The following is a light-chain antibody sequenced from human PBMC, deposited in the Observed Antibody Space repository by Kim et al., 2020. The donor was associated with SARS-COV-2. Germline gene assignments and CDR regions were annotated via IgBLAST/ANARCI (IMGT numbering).Light chain of an antibody. CDR1: QSVSTS. CDR2: DAS. J-gene: IGKJ4*01. CDR3: QQHSDWLT. Sequence: EILLTQSPATLSLSPGERATLSCRASQSVSTSLAWYQQAPGQAPRLLIYDASTRAAAIPARFSGSGSGTDFTLTISSLEPEDFAVYYCQQHSDWLTFGGGTKVDIK. V-gene: IGKV3-11*01.